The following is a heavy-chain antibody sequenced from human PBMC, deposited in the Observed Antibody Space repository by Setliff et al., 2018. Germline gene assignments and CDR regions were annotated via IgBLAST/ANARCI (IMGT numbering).Heavy chain of an antibody. D-gene: IGHD2-8*01. CDR3: AREGFYCTNGVCYRPFDY. J-gene: IGHJ4*02. CDR1: GGSIINYY. CDR2: IYSSGST. V-gene: IGHV4-4*08. Sequence: SETLSLTCTVSGGSIINYYWSWIRQPPGKGLEWIGNIYSSGSTNYNPSLKSRVTISVDTSKNQFSLNLTSVTAADTAVYYCAREGFYCTNGVCYRPFDYWGQGTLVTVSS.